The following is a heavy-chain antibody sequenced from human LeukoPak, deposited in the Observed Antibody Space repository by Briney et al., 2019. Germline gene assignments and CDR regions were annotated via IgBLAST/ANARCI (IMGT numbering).Heavy chain of an antibody. CDR1: GFTFSSYG. Sequence: GGSLRLSCAASGFTFSSYGMHWVRQAPGKGLEWVALISYDGSDKDYAKSVKGRFTISRDNSKNTLYLQMNSLRAEDTAVYYCAKDMSGGDCPDYWGQGTLVTVSS. CDR2: ISYDGSDK. V-gene: IGHV3-30*18. D-gene: IGHD2-21*02. CDR3: AKDMSGGDCPDY. J-gene: IGHJ4*02.